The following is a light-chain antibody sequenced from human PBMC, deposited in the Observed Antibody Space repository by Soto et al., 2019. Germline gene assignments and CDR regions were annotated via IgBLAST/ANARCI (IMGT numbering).Light chain of an antibody. CDR2: GVS. J-gene: IGKJ3*01. V-gene: IGKV3D-15*01. CDR3: QQYNNWPRT. Sequence: EIVMTQSPATLYVSPGERATLSCRASQSISSNLAWYQQKPGQAPSLLLYGVSTRATGIPTRFSGSGSGTEFTLTISSLQSEDFPIYYCQQYNNWPRTFGPGTKVDFK. CDR1: QSISSN.